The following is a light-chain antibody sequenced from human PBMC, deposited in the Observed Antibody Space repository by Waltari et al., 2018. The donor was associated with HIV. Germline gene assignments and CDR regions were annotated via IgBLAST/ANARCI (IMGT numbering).Light chain of an antibody. CDR2: LGS. CDR1: QSLLHSNGYNY. CDR3: MQARQTLFT. J-gene: IGKJ3*01. V-gene: IGKV2-28*01. Sequence: DIVMTQSPLSLSVTPGQPASISCRSSQSLLHSNGYNYLDWYLQKPGQSPQLLIYLGSNRASGVPDRFSGSGSGTDLTLKISRVEAEDVGVYYCMQARQTLFTFGPGTKVDIK.